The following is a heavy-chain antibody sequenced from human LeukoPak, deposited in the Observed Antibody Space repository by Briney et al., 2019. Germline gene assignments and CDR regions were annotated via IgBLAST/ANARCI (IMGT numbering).Heavy chain of an antibody. CDR2: IYYSGST. J-gene: IGHJ4*02. D-gene: IGHD2-15*01. V-gene: IGHV4-39*07. CDR1: GGSISSGSYY. Sequence: SETLSLTCTVSGGSISSGSYYWGWIRQPPGKGLEWIGSIYYSGSTYYNPSLKSRVTISVDTSKNQFSLKLSSVTAADTAVYYCARQPSCSGGSCYFFRWGQGTLVTVSS. CDR3: ARQPSCSGGSCYFFR.